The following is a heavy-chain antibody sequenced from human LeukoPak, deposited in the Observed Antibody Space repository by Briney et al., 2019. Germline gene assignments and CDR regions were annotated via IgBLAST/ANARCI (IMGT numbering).Heavy chain of an antibody. Sequence: PGGFLRLSCAASGFIFTNYFMSWVRQAPGKGLEWVASIKHDGSEKYYVDSVRGRFTISRGNTMNSLYLQMSSLRAEDTAVYYCATDRGWRTSGYYLYYFEYWGQGTLVTFSS. D-gene: IGHD3-3*01. J-gene: IGHJ4*02. V-gene: IGHV3-7*01. CDR1: GFIFTNYF. CDR3: ATDRGWRTSGYYLYYFEY. CDR2: IKHDGSEK.